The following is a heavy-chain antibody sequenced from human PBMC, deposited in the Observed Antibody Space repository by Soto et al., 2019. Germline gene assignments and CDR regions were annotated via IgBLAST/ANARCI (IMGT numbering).Heavy chain of an antibody. D-gene: IGHD6-6*01. CDR3: ARERPDGARLDP. V-gene: IGHV4-30-4*01. Sequence: QVQLQESGPGLVKPSQTLSLTCTVSGGSICSGDYYWSWIRQPPGKGLEWIGYIYHSGNTYYNPSLTSRVTISVDTSKNQFSLKLSSVTAADTAVYYCARERPDGARLDPWGQGTLVTVSS. J-gene: IGHJ5*02. CDR1: GGSICSGDYY. CDR2: IYHSGNT.